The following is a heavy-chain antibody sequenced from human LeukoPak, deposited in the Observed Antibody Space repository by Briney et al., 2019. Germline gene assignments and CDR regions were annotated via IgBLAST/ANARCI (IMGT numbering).Heavy chain of an antibody. CDR3: ARDGTAAGLYFDL. V-gene: IGHV3-7*01. Sequence: PGESLRLSCAVSGFTFSSYWMNWVRQAPGKGLEWVASIKQDGGEKSYVDSVKGRFTISRDNAKNSLYLQMSSLRAEDTAVYYCARDGTAAGLYFDLWGHGTLVTVSS. J-gene: IGHJ4*01. D-gene: IGHD6-13*01. CDR1: GFTFSSYW. CDR2: IKQDGGEK.